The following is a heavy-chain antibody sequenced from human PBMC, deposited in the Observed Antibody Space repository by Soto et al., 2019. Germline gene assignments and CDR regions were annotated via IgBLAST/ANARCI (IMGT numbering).Heavy chain of an antibody. CDR1: GFTFSNAW. CDR3: TTVSTSCYCGVYCNYYYYSFGMDV. CDR2: IKSKTDGGTT. Sequence: GGSLRLSCAASGFTFSNAWMSWVRQAPGKGLEWVGRIKSKTDGGTTDYAAPVKGRFTISRDDSKNTLYLQMNSLKNEDTAVYDCTTVSTSCYCGVYCNYYYYSFGMDVWGQGTTVTVSS. J-gene: IGHJ6*02. V-gene: IGHV3-15*01. D-gene: IGHD2-2*01.